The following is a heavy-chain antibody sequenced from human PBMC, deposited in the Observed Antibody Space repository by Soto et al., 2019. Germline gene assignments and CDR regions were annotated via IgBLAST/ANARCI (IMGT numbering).Heavy chain of an antibody. V-gene: IGHV3-49*03. Sequence: EVQLVASGGGLVQPGRSLRLSCTASGFTFGDYAMSWFRQAPGKGLEWVGFIRSKAYGGTTEYAASVKGRFTISRDDSKSIAYLQMNSLKTEDTAVYYCTRAAYDYIWGTYRFLVWGQGTLVTVSS. D-gene: IGHD3-16*02. CDR2: IRSKAYGGTT. CDR3: TRAAYDYIWGTYRFLV. CDR1: GFTFGDYA. J-gene: IGHJ4*02.